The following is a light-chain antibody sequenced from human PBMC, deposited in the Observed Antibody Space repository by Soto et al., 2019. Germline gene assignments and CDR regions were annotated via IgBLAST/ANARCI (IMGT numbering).Light chain of an antibody. CDR2: DAS. J-gene: IGKJ5*01. Sequence: DIQMTQSPSTLSASVGDRVTITCRPSQSISSWLAWYQQKPGKAPKLLIYDASSLESGVPSRFSGSGSGTEFTLTISSLQPDDFATYYCQQYNSYTITFGQGTRLEIK. CDR1: QSISSW. CDR3: QQYNSYTIT. V-gene: IGKV1-5*01.